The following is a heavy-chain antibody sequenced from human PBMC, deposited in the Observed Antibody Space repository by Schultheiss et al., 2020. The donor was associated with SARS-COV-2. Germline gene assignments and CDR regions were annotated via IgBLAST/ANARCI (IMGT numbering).Heavy chain of an antibody. Sequence: GESLKISCAASGFTFSSYSMNWVRQAPGKGLEWVSSISSSSSYIYYADSVKGRFTISRDNAKNSLYLQMNSLRAEDTAVYYCARVRAEVVVAARDRPYYYCYGMDVWGKGTTVTVAS. CDR2: ISSSSSYI. J-gene: IGHJ6*04. V-gene: IGHV3-21*01. CDR3: ARVRAEVVVAARDRPYYYCYGMDV. D-gene: IGHD2-15*01. CDR1: GFTFSSYS.